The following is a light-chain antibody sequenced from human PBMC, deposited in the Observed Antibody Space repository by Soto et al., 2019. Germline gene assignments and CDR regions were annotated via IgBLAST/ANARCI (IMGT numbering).Light chain of an antibody. CDR2: DVS. CDR1: SSDVGGYNY. V-gene: IGLV2-14*01. Sequence: TQPASWSGSPGRSIPISCTGTSSDVGGYNYVSWYQQHPGKAPKLMIYDVSNRPSGVSNRFSGSKSGNTASLTISGLQAEDEADYYCSSYTSSSTRVFGTGTKVTVL. J-gene: IGLJ1*01. CDR3: SSYTSSSTRV.